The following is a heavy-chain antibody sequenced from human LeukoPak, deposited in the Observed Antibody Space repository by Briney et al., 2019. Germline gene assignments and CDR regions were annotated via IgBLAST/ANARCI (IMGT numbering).Heavy chain of an antibody. D-gene: IGHD2-8*01. CDR3: ARRNNEFVFDY. J-gene: IGHJ4*02. CDR2: IYYSGST. CDR1: GGSISNYY. V-gene: IGHV4-59*08. Sequence: SETLSLTCTVSGGSISNYYWSWIRQPPGKGLEWIGYIYYSGSTDYNPSLKSRVTISVDTSKNQFSLKLSSVTAADTAVYYCARRNNEFVFDYWGQGTLVTVSS.